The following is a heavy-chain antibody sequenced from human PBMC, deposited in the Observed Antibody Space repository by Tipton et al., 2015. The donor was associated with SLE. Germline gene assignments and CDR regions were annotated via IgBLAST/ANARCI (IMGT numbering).Heavy chain of an antibody. J-gene: IGHJ6*02. CDR1: GFTFSSYS. V-gene: IGHV3-23*01. D-gene: IGHD2-2*01. Sequence: SLRLSCAASGFTFSSYSMNWVRQAPGKGLEWVSAISGSGGSTYYADSVKGRFTISRDNSKNTLYLQMNSLRAEDTAVYYCAKELGWAYCSSTSCHFAAGMDVWGQGTTVTVSS. CDR3: AKELGWAYCSSTSCHFAAGMDV. CDR2: ISGSGGST.